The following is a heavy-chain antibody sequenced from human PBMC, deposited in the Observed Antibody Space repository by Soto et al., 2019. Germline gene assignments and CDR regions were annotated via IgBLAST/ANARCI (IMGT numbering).Heavy chain of an antibody. J-gene: IGHJ6*02. Sequence: ASVKVSCKVSGYTLTELSMHWVRQAPGKGLEWMGGFDPEDSETIYAQKFQGRVTMTEDTSTDTAYMELSSLRSEDTAVYYCATAQPHYYYYGMDVWGQGTTVTVSS. CDR2: FDPEDSET. CDR1: GYTLTELS. CDR3: ATAQPHYYYYGMDV. V-gene: IGHV1-24*01.